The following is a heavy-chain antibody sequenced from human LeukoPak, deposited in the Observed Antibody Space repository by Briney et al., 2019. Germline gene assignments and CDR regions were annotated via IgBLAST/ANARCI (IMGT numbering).Heavy chain of an antibody. CDR3: ARARIAVAGYFDY. D-gene: IGHD6-19*01. CDR1: GYTFTGYY. CDR2: INPNSGGT. J-gene: IGHJ4*02. V-gene: IGHV1-2*02. Sequence: ASVKVSCKASGYTFTGYYIHWVRQAPGQGLEWMGWINPNSGGTNYAQKFQGRVTMTRDTSISTAYMELSRLRSDDTAVYYCARARIAVAGYFDYWGQGTLVTVSS.